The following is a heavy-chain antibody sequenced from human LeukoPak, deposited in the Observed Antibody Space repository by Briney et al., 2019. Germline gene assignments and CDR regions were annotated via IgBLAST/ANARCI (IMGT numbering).Heavy chain of an antibody. CDR2: IYHSGST. D-gene: IGHD4-17*01. Sequence: SETLSLTCAVSGGSISSGGYSWSWIRQPPGKGLEWIGYIYHSGSTYYNPSLKSRVTISVDRSKNQFSLKLSSVTAADTAVYYCARVGEGWWFDPWGQETLVTVSS. V-gene: IGHV4-30-2*01. J-gene: IGHJ5*02. CDR3: ARVGEGWWFDP. CDR1: GGSISSGGYS.